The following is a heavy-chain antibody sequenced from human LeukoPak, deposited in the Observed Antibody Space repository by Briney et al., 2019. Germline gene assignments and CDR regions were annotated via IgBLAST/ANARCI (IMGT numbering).Heavy chain of an antibody. V-gene: IGHV3-21*01. CDR3: ARAEVGATLGSNAEYFQH. D-gene: IGHD1-26*01. CDR2: ISSSSSYI. CDR1: GFPFSSYS. Sequence: PGGSLRLSCAASGFPFSSYSMNWVRQAPGKGLEWVSSISSSSSYIYYADSVKGRFTISRDNAKNSLYLQMNSLRAEDTAVYYCARAEVGATLGSNAEYFQHWGQGTLVTVSS. J-gene: IGHJ1*01.